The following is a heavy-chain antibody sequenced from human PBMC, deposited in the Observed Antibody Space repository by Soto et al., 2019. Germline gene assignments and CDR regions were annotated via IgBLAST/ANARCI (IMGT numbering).Heavy chain of an antibody. CDR1: GGSFSGYY. CDR3: ARGRVVLLWFGDHNWFDP. CDR2: INHSGST. Sequence: QVQLQQWGAGLLKPSETLSLTCAVYGGSFSGYYWSWIRQPPGKGLEWIGEINHSGSTNYNPSLKSPVTILVDTYTNQFSLKLSSVTAADTAVYYCARGRVVLLWFGDHNWFDPWGQGNLVTVSS. D-gene: IGHD3-10*01. V-gene: IGHV4-34*01. J-gene: IGHJ5*02.